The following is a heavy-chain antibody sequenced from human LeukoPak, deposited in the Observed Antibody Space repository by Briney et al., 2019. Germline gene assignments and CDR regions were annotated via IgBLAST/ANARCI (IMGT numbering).Heavy chain of an antibody. CDR3: ARDPGYSSSCFDY. Sequence: QPGGSLRLSCAASGFTFSSYGMHWVRKAPGKGLGWVAVISYDGSNKYYADPVKGRFTISRDNAKNTLYLQMNSLRAEDTAVYYCARDPGYSSSCFDYWGQGTLVTVSS. V-gene: IGHV3-30*03. D-gene: IGHD6-13*01. CDR2: ISYDGSNK. CDR1: GFTFSSYG. J-gene: IGHJ4*02.